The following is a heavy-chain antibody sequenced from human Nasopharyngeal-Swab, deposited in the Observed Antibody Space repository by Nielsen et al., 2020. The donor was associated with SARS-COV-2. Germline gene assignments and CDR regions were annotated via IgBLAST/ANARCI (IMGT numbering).Heavy chain of an antibody. D-gene: IGHD3-3*01. Sequence: WLRQPPGKGLEWVSSISSSSTYIYYADSVKGRFTVSRDNAKNSLYLQMSSLRTEDAAVYYCARSPYYDFWSGYYTRFDYWGRGTLVTVSS. CDR3: ARSPYYDFWSGYYTRFDY. CDR2: ISSSSTYI. V-gene: IGHV3-21*01. J-gene: IGHJ4*02.